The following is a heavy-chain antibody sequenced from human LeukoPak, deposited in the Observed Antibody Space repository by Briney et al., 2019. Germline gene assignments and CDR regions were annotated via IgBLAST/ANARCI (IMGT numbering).Heavy chain of an antibody. CDR2: ISSSGSTI. D-gene: IGHD3-22*01. Sequence: GGSLRLSCAASGFTFDDYGMSWVRQAPGKGLEWVSYISSSGSTIYYADSVKGRFTISRDNAKNSLYLQMNSLRAEDTAVYYCARGMTMIVVATYYFDYWGQGTLVTVSS. CDR3: ARGMTMIVVATYYFDY. J-gene: IGHJ4*02. CDR1: GFTFDDYG. V-gene: IGHV3-48*03.